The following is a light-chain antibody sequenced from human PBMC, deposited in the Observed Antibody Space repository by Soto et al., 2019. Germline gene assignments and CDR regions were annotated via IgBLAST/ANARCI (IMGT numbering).Light chain of an antibody. Sequence: QSLLTQPPSASGSPGQSVTISCTVTSSDVGCYNYVSWYQQHPGKAPKLMIYEVSKRPSGVPDRFSGSKSGNTASLTVSGLQAEDEADYYCSSYAGSNNLLFGTVKKVTV. V-gene: IGLV2-8*01. CDR2: EVS. CDR1: SSDVGCYNY. J-gene: IGLJ1*01. CDR3: SSYAGSNNLL.